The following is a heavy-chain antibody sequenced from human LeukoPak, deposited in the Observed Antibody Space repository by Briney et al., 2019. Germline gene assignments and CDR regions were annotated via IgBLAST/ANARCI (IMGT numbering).Heavy chain of an antibody. Sequence: GASVKVSCKASGYTFTSYDINWVRQATGQGLEWMGWMNPNSGNTGYAQKFQGRVTMTEDTSTDTAYMELSSLRSEDTAVYYCATVAEFDSSGPFDYWGQGTLVTVSS. J-gene: IGHJ4*02. D-gene: IGHD3-22*01. CDR1: GYTFTSYD. V-gene: IGHV1-8*01. CDR3: ATVAEFDSSGPFDY. CDR2: MNPNSGNT.